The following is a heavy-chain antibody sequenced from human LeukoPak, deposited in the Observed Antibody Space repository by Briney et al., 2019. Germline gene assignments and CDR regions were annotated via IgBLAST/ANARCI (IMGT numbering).Heavy chain of an antibody. V-gene: IGHV3-30-3*01. CDR2: ISSDGSNK. CDR1: GFTFSSYA. Sequence: GRSLRLSCAASGFTFSSYAMHWVRQAPGKGLEWVAIISSDGSNKYYADSVKGRFTISRDNAKNSLYLQMNSLRAEDTAVYYCARGVSDYYYYGMDVWGQGTTVTVSS. D-gene: IGHD6-19*01. CDR3: ARGVSDYYYYGMDV. J-gene: IGHJ6*02.